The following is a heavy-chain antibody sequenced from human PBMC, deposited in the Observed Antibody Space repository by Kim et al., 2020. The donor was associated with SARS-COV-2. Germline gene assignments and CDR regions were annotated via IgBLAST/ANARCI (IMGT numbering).Heavy chain of an antibody. V-gene: IGHV3-7*03. CDR1: GFIFTKTW. D-gene: IGHD3-3*01. Sequence: GGSLRLSCVASGFIFTKTWMTWVRQAPGKGLEWVASINSNTSYTTYVYSVRGQFTISRENAKNLVHLQMNSMGVDDTAVYYCARAQDTEWSPEVDLHSGGLGTLVTAYS. CDR3: ARAQDTEWSPEVDLHS. CDR2: INSNTSYT. J-gene: IGHJ5*01.